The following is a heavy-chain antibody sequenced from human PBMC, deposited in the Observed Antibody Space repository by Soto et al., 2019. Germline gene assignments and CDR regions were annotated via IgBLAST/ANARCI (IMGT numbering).Heavy chain of an antibody. D-gene: IGHD6-19*01. V-gene: IGHV3-21*01. CDR2: ISSSSSYI. Sequence: PGGSLRLSCAASGFTFSSYSMNWVRQAPGKGLEWVSSISSSSSYIYYADSVKGRFTISRDNAKNSLYLQMNSLRAEDTAVYYCARDWLIAVAPTSRFAPWGQGTLVTVSS. J-gene: IGHJ5*02. CDR3: ARDWLIAVAPTSRFAP. CDR1: GFTFSSYS.